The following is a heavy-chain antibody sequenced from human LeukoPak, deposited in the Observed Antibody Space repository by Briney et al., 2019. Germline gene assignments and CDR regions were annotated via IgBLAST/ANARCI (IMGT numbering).Heavy chain of an antibody. Sequence: PGGSLRLSCATSGFTFSSYWMTWVHQAPGKGLEWVANIKQDGSDKYYVDSVKGRFTISRDNAKNSLYLQMNSLRAEDTAVFYCARVIVVTATPYYFDYWGQGTLVTVSS. J-gene: IGHJ4*02. CDR3: ARVIVVTATPYYFDY. V-gene: IGHV3-7*01. CDR2: IKQDGSDK. D-gene: IGHD2-21*02. CDR1: GFTFSSYW.